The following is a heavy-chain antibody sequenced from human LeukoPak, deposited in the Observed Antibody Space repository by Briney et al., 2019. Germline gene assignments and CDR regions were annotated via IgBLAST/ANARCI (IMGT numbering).Heavy chain of an antibody. CDR3: AKAYVDIVATPPADY. Sequence: PGGSLRLSCAASGFTFSSYGMHWVRQAPGKGLEWVAVISYDGSNKYYADSVKGRFTISRDNSKNTLYLQMNSLRAEDAAVYYCAKAYVDIVATPPADYWGQGTLVTVSS. CDR2: ISYDGSNK. V-gene: IGHV3-30*18. D-gene: IGHD5-12*01. J-gene: IGHJ4*02. CDR1: GFTFSSYG.